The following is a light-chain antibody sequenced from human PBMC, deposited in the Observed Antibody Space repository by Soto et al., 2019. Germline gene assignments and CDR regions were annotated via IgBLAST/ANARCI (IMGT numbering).Light chain of an antibody. CDR2: GVS. Sequence: EIVLMQSPGTLSLSPGERATLSCRASQSVSSYLAWYQQKPGQAPRLLIYGVSTRATGIPARFSGSGSETKFTLTISSLQSEDFAVYYCQQYGSSPRITFGQGTRLEIK. CDR1: QSVSSY. CDR3: QQYGSSPRIT. V-gene: IGKV3D-15*02. J-gene: IGKJ5*01.